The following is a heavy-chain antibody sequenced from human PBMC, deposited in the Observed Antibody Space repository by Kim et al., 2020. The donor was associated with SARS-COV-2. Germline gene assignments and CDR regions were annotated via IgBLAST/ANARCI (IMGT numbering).Heavy chain of an antibody. J-gene: IGHJ4*02. CDR3: ARHGGGSIVLLVYAAYFDY. Sequence: SETLSLTCTVSGGSISSSSYYWGWIRQPPGKGLEWIGSIYYSGSTYYNPSLKSRVTISVDTSKNQFSLKLSSVTAADTAVYYWARHGGGSIVLLVYAAYFDYWGQGTLVTVSS. D-gene: IGHD2-8*02. CDR1: GGSISSSSYY. V-gene: IGHV4-39*01. CDR2: IYYSGST.